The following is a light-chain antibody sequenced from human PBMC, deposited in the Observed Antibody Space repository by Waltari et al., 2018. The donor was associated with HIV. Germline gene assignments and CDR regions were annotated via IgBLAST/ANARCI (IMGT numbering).Light chain of an antibody. Sequence: QSALTQPASVSGSPGQSITISCTGTSSDVGGYNYVSWYQQHPGKAPKLMIFDVSHRPSRVSKHFSGSKSGNTASLTISGLQAEDEADYYCSSYTISSVVFGGGTKLTVL. CDR2: DVS. V-gene: IGLV2-14*03. CDR1: SSDVGGYNY. J-gene: IGLJ2*01. CDR3: SSYTISSVV.